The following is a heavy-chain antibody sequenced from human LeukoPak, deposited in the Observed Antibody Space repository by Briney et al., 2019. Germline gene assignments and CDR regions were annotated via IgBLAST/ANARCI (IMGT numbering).Heavy chain of an antibody. Sequence: ASVKVSCKASGYTFTSYDINWVRQATGQGLEWMGWMNPNSGNTGYAQKFQGRVTMTRNTSISTAYMELSSLRSEDTAVYYCAREVVGVGYNWNPGVVYYMDVWGKGTTVTVSS. D-gene: IGHD1-20*01. CDR1: GYTFTSYD. CDR3: AREVVGVGYNWNPGVVYYMDV. CDR2: MNPNSGNT. J-gene: IGHJ6*03. V-gene: IGHV1-8*01.